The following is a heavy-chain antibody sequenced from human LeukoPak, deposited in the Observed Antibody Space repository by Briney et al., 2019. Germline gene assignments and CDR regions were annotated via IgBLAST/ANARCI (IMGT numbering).Heavy chain of an antibody. J-gene: IGHJ6*02. CDR1: GFTFTSSA. Sequence: SVTVSFTASGFTFTSSAMQWVRQARGQRLEWIGWIVVGSGNTNYAQKFQERVTITRDMSTSTAYMELSSLRSEDTAVYYCAADRITNTGHWGIYGMGVWGQGTTVTVSS. V-gene: IGHV1-58*02. CDR2: IVVGSGNT. CDR3: AADRITNTGHWGIYGMGV. D-gene: IGHD3-16*01.